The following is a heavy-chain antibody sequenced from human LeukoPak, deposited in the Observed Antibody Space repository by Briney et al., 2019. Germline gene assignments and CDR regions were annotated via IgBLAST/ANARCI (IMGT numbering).Heavy chain of an antibody. Sequence: ASVKVSRKASGYTFTGYYMHWVRQAPGQGLEWMGWINPNSGGTNYAQKFQGRVTMTRDTSISTAYMELSRLRSDDTAVYYCARDRGSGDWSPFDYWGQGTLVTVSS. CDR2: INPNSGGT. V-gene: IGHV1-2*02. CDR1: GYTFTGYY. CDR3: ARDRGSGDWSPFDY. J-gene: IGHJ4*02. D-gene: IGHD2-21*02.